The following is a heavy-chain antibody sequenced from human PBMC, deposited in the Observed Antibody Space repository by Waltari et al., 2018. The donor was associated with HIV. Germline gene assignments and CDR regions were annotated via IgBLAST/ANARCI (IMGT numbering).Heavy chain of an antibody. CDR2: INSDGSTR. CDR3: ARASHYFVFSTFDGDYYFDL. D-gene: IGHD3-9*01. J-gene: IGHJ4*02. V-gene: IGHV3-74*01. Sequence: ARRVEPGGASSKAVGSLSPPWAGPCVSVCTHGMAWVRQASGKELVWVARINSDGSTRNYADAVKGRFVVSRDNARNTVYLQLNSLRVEDTAVYFCARASHYFVFSTFDGDYYFDLWGRGTRVAVSS. CDR1: CVSVCTHG.